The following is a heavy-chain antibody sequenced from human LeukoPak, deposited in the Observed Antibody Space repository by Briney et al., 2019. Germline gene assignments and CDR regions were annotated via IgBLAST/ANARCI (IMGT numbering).Heavy chain of an antibody. CDR1: GYTFTSYG. CDR2: ISAYNGNT. Sequence: ASVTVSCKASGYTFTSYGISWVRQAPGQGLEWMGWISAYNGNTNYAQKLQGRVTMTTDTSTSTAYMELRSLRSDDTAVYYCAAPGGDYYDSSGYDYWGQGTLVTVSS. V-gene: IGHV1-18*01. D-gene: IGHD3-22*01. CDR3: AAPGGDYYDSSGYDY. J-gene: IGHJ4*02.